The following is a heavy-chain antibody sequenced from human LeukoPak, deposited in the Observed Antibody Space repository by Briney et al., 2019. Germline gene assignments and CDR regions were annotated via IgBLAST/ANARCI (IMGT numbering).Heavy chain of an antibody. CDR3: ARRGIGVNPYFDY. D-gene: IGHD3-3*01. J-gene: IGHJ4*02. CDR2: FSYSGST. V-gene: IGHV4-59*08. Sequence: SETLSLTCTVSGGSISSYYWSWIRQPPGKGLEWIGYFSYSGSTNYNPSLESRVTISVDTSKNQFSLKLSSVTAADTAVYYCARRGIGVNPYFDYWGQGTLVTVSS. CDR1: GGSISSYY.